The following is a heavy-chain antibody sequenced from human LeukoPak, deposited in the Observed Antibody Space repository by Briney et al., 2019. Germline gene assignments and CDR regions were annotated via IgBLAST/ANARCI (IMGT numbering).Heavy chain of an antibody. Sequence: SETLSLTCAVSGYSISSGYYWGWVRQSPGKGLGWIGSMFDSGITYYNPSLKSRVTISVDTSKNQFSLKRSSVTAADTAVYYCARRAAVAGIWYFDLWGRGTLVTVSS. CDR2: MFDSGIT. D-gene: IGHD6-19*01. J-gene: IGHJ2*01. V-gene: IGHV4-38-2*01. CDR1: GYSISSGYY. CDR3: ARRAAVAGIWYFDL.